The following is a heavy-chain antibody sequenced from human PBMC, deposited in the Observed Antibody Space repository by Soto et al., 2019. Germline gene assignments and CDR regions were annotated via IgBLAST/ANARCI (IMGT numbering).Heavy chain of an antibody. Sequence: RASVKVSCKASGYTFTSYYMHWVRQAPGQGLEWMGIINPSGGSTSYAQKFQGRVTMTRDTSTSTVYMELSSLRSEDTAVYYCARDHLVAAAGTGGMDVWGQGTTVTVSS. D-gene: IGHD6-13*01. V-gene: IGHV1-46*01. CDR2: INPSGGST. CDR3: ARDHLVAAAGTGGMDV. J-gene: IGHJ6*02. CDR1: GYTFTSYY.